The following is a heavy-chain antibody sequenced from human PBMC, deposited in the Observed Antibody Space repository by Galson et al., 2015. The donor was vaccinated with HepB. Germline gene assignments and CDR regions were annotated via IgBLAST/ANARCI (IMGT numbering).Heavy chain of an antibody. V-gene: IGHV3-30*18. CDR2: ISHDGSDK. D-gene: IGHD6-19*01. CDR3: AKDRWTRRVALGGSDY. Sequence: SLRLSCAASGFTFSSYGMPWVRQAPGKGLEWVAIISHDGSDKFYADSVRGRLSISRDNTANALFLVMNNLRGDDTGVYYCAKDRWTRRVALGGSDYWGQGTVVTVSS. J-gene: IGHJ4*02. CDR1: GFTFSSYG.